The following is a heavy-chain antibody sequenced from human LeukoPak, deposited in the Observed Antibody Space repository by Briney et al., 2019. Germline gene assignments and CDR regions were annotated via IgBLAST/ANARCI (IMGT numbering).Heavy chain of an antibody. CDR3: AGGGPDYGDYIAY. D-gene: IGHD4-17*01. J-gene: IGHJ4*02. CDR1: GYTFTGYY. Sequence: GASVKVSCKASGYTFTGYYMHWVRQAPGQGLEWMGWINPNSGGTNYAQKFQGRVTMTRDTSISTAYMELSRLRSDDTDGYYCAGGGPDYGDYIAYWGQGTLVTVSS. V-gene: IGHV1-2*02. CDR2: INPNSGGT.